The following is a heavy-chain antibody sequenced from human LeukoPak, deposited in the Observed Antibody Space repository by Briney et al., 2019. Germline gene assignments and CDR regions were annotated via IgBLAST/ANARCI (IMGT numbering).Heavy chain of an antibody. CDR3: ARDWSAAVYAPFDY. V-gene: IGHV3-48*03. CDR1: GFTFSSYE. J-gene: IGHJ4*02. CDR2: ISSSGSTI. Sequence: PGGSLGLSCAASGFTFSSYEMNWVRQAPGKGLEWVSYISSSGSTIYYADSVKGRFTISRDNAKNSLYLQMKGLRHEDTAVYYCARDWSAAVYAPFDYWGQGTLVTVSS. D-gene: IGHD5/OR15-5a*01.